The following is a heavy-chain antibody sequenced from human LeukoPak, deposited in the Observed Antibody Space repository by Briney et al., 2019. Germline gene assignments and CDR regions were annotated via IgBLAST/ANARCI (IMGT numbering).Heavy chain of an antibody. CDR2: MYSGGTT. D-gene: IGHD6-13*01. V-gene: IGHV4-59*01. Sequence: SETLSLTCAVYGESFSDYYWSWIRQPPGKGLDWIGYMYSGGTTNYSPSLKSRVTISEDTSKDQFSLKLTSVTAADTAVYYCARHSAHSSTNDAFDIWGQGTLVTVSS. CDR3: ARHSAHSSTNDAFDI. J-gene: IGHJ3*02. CDR1: GESFSDYY.